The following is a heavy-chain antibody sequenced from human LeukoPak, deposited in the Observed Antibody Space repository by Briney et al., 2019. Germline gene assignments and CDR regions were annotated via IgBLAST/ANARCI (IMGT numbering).Heavy chain of an antibody. CDR1: GFTFDEYT. Sequence: GGSLRLSCAASGFTFDEYTMHWVRLAPGKGLEWVSLITWDSGSIYYADSVKGRFTISRDNSKNSLYLHMNSLRTEDTAFYYCAKETGDLWYFDLWGRGTLVTVSS. J-gene: IGHJ2*01. CDR3: AKETGDLWYFDL. D-gene: IGHD7-27*01. CDR2: ITWDSGSI. V-gene: IGHV3-43*01.